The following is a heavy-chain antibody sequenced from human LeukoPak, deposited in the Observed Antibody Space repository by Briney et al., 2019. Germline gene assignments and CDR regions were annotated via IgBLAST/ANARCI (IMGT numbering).Heavy chain of an antibody. CDR2: IYYSGST. CDR1: GGSISSSSYY. Sequence: PSETLSLTCTVSGGSISSSSYYWGWIRQPPGKGLEWIGSIYYSGSTYYNPSLKSRVTISVDTSKNQFSLKLSSVTAADTAVYYCARSSVRIAAAGMNAFDIWGQGTMVTVSS. V-gene: IGHV4-39*01. J-gene: IGHJ3*02. CDR3: ARSSVRIAAAGMNAFDI. D-gene: IGHD6-13*01.